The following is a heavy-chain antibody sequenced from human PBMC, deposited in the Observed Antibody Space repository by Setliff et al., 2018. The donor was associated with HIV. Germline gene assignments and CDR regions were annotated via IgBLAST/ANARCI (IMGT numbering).Heavy chain of an antibody. Sequence: SETLSLTCTVSEGYITGYYWTWIRQPPGRGLEWIGYIFYSGTTKFNPSLKSRAAISVDSSNNQFSPKMTSVTAADTAVYFCARFNALLGSSTYYDYWGPGLLVTVSS. V-gene: IGHV4-59*01. CDR3: ARFNALLGSSTYYDY. CDR2: IFYSGTT. J-gene: IGHJ4*02. D-gene: IGHD3-22*01. CDR1: EGYITGYY.